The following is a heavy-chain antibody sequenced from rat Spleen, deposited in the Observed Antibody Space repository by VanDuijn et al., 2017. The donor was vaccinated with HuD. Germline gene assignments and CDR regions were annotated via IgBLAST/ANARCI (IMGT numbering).Heavy chain of an antibody. D-gene: IGHD3-4*01. CDR3: ARPPTGVDY. CDR1: GFTFSDYY. J-gene: IGHJ2*01. CDR2: VSTGGGST. V-gene: IGHV5-25*01. Sequence: EVQLVESGGGLVQPGRSLKLSCAASGFTFSDYYMAWVRQAPKTGLAWVASVSTGGGSTYYRDPVKGRFTISRDNAKSTLYLQMDSLRSEDTATYYCARPPTGVDYWGQGVMVTVSS.